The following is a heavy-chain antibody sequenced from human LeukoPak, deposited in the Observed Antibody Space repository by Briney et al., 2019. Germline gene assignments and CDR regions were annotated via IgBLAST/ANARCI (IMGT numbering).Heavy chain of an antibody. CDR1: GGSFSGYY. CDR2: IDHSGST. CDR3: ARADCSSTSCRGLLINY. Sequence: TETLSLTCAVYGGSFSGYYWSWIRQPPGEGLEWIGEIDHSGSTNYNPSLKSRVTISVDTSKNQFSLKVNSVTAADTAVYYCARADCSSTSCRGLLINYWGQGTLVTVSS. D-gene: IGHD2-2*01. V-gene: IGHV4-34*01. J-gene: IGHJ4*02.